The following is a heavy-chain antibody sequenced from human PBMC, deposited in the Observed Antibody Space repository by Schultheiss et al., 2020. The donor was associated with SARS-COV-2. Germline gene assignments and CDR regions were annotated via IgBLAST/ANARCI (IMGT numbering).Heavy chain of an antibody. CDR2: IYYSGDT. CDR3: ARDRGDSRPYYFDY. Sequence: SETLSLTCTVSGGSINSGGYYWSWIRQHPGKGLEWIGYIYYSGDTSYNPSLKSRLTISVDTSKNQFSLKLSSVTAADTAVYYCARDRGDSRPYYFDYWGQGTLVTVSS. D-gene: IGHD2-21*01. CDR1: GGSINSGGYY. V-gene: IGHV4-31*03. J-gene: IGHJ4*02.